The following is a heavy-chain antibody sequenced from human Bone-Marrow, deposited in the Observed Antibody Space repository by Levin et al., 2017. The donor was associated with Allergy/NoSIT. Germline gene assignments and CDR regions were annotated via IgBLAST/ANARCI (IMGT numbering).Heavy chain of an antibody. V-gene: IGHV1-46*01. CDR1: GYTFTNFY. J-gene: IGHJ4*02. CDR3: ARDRDYIRGSWDYCNH. CDR2: INPRDGST. D-gene: IGHD3-16*01. Sequence: AGGSLRLSCKASGYTFTNFYMHWVRQAPGQGLEWMAVINPRDGSTTFAQKFQGRLTLARDTSTSAIYMELSSLTSEDTAVYYCARDRDYIRGSWDYCNHWGQGTLVTVSS.